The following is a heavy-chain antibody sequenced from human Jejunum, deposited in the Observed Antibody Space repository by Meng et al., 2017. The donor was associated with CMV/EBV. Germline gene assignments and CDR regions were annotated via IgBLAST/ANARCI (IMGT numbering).Heavy chain of an antibody. V-gene: IGHV3-23*01. J-gene: IGHJ1*01. D-gene: IGHD3-10*01. Sequence: LSCGASGFTVGSYAMSWVRQTPGKGLEWVSAINRGSSSTFYADSVKGRFIVPRDNSKSTLFLQMNSLRAEDTAVYYCGDGSGMQYFQHWGQGTLVTVSS. CDR2: INRGSSST. CDR3: GDGSGMQYFQH. CDR1: GFTVGSYA.